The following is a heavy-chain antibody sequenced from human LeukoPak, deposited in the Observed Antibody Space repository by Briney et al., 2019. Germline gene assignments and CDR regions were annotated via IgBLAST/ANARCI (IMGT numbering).Heavy chain of an antibody. CDR2: MYYSGST. J-gene: IGHJ4*02. V-gene: IGHV4-39*06. Sequence: PSETLSLTCTVSGGSISSSSYYWGWIRQPPGKGLEWIGSMYYSGSTYYNPSLKSRVTISGDTSKNQFPLKLSSVTAADTAVYYCARGRGWETSSSGEDYWGQGTLVTVSS. D-gene: IGHD6-6*01. CDR1: GGSISSSSYY. CDR3: ARGRGWETSSSGEDY.